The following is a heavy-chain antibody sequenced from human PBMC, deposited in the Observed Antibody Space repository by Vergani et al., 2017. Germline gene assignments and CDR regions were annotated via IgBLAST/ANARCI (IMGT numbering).Heavy chain of an antibody. D-gene: IGHD2-2*01. J-gene: IGHJ4*02. CDR2: INHSGST. V-gene: IGHV4-34*01. CDR1: GGSFSGYY. Sequence: QLQLQESGPGLVKPSETLSLTCAVYGGSFSGYYWSWIRQPPGKGLEWIGEINHSGSTNYNPSLKSRVTISVDTSKNQFSLKLSSVTAADTAVYYCARDDVVVPAAIDYWGQGTLVTVSS. CDR3: ARDDVVVPAAIDY.